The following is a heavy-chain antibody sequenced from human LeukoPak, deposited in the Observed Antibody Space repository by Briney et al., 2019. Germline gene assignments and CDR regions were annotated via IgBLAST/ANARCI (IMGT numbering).Heavy chain of an antibody. D-gene: IGHD3-10*01. Sequence: SVKVSCKTSGGTFSSYAISWVRQAPGQGLEWMGGIIPIFGTANYAQKFQGRVTITADESTSTAYMELSSLRSEDTAVYYCARGAVRDYYGSGSTYYYYGMDVWGQGTTVTVSS. CDR1: GGTFSSYA. J-gene: IGHJ6*02. CDR2: IIPIFGTA. V-gene: IGHV1-69*13. CDR3: ARGAVRDYYGSGSTYYYYGMDV.